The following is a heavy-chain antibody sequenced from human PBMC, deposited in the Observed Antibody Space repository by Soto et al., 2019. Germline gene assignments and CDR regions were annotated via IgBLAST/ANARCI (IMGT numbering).Heavy chain of an antibody. D-gene: IGHD5-18*01. CDR2: VSYMGRN. J-gene: IGHJ4*02. V-gene: IGHV4-30-4*08. CDR1: GGSTSSVDYY. Sequence: QVQLQESGPGLVKPSQTLSLTCTVSGGSTSSVDYYWSWIRQPPGKGLEYIGYVSYMGRNDYNPSRKRRVTLXVXTXXTQFSLTLSSVTAADTAVYYCARVQRDTALGHFDYWGQGTLVTVSS. CDR3: ARVQRDTALGHFDY.